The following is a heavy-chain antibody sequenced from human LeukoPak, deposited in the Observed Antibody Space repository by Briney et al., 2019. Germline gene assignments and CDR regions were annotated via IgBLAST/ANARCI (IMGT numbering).Heavy chain of an antibody. CDR1: GFTFSSNW. Sequence: GGSLRLSCAASGFTFSSNWMHWVRQAPGKGLVWVSRLSSDGMTITYADFVKGRFTISRDNAKNVLFLQMDSLRAEDTAVYFCARGGTAMTTLDYMDVWGKGTTVTVSS. CDR3: ARGGTAMTTLDYMDV. V-gene: IGHV3-74*01. J-gene: IGHJ6*03. D-gene: IGHD4-11*01. CDR2: LSSDGMTI.